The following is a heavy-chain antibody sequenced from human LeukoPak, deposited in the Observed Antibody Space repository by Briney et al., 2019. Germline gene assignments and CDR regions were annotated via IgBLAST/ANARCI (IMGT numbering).Heavy chain of an antibody. CDR2: ISSSKSYI. J-gene: IGHJ4*02. D-gene: IGHD1-26*01. CDR1: GFSFSSYS. CDR3: ASGSPAGDY. Sequence: GGSLRLSCAASGFSFSSYSMYWVRQAPGKGLEWVSSISSSKSYIFYADSVKGRFTISRDNAKNSLYLEMTSLRAEDTAVYYCASGSPAGDYWGQGTLVTVSS. V-gene: IGHV3-21*01.